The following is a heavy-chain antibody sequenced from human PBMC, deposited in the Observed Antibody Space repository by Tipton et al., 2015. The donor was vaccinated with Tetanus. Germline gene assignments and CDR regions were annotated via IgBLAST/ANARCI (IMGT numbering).Heavy chain of an antibody. CDR2: IDPKSGDT. D-gene: IGHD3-10*01. J-gene: IGHJ4*02. Sequence: QSGAEVKKPGASVKVSCKTSGYTFTSFHMHWVRQAPGQGLEWMGWIDPKSGDTDFAQKFQGRVTMTRDSSISTVYMELSRLRSDERAVYYWARDAGRGGGGSFDYWGQGTLVTVAS. V-gene: IGHV1-2*02. CDR1: GYTFTSFH. CDR3: ARDAGRGGGGSFDY.